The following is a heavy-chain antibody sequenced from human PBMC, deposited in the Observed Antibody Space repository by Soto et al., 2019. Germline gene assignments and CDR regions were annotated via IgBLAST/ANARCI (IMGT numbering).Heavy chain of an antibody. J-gene: IGHJ4*02. D-gene: IGHD2-21*02. V-gene: IGHV1-58*01. Sequence: ASVKVSCKASGFTFFTSAVQWVRQDRGQRLEWIGWIVVGSGNTNYAQKFEERVTITRDMSTNTAYMELTSLRSEDTAVYYCAADPYCGGDCYFDYWGQGIMVTVSS. CDR3: AADPYCGGDCYFDY. CDR1: GFTFFTSA. CDR2: IVVGSGNT.